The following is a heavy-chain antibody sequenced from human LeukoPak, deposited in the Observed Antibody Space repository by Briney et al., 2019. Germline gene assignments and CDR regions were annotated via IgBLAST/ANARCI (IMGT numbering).Heavy chain of an antibody. CDR1: GYTFTGYY. V-gene: IGHV1-2*02. Sequence: ASVKVSCKAAGYTFTGYYMHWVRQAPGQGLEWMGWINPNSGDTNYAQKFQGRVTMTRDTSISTAYMELSRLRSDDTAVYYCAREGSSGPEGYWGQGTLVTVSS. CDR3: AREGSSGPEGY. D-gene: IGHD6-19*01. CDR2: INPNSGDT. J-gene: IGHJ4*02.